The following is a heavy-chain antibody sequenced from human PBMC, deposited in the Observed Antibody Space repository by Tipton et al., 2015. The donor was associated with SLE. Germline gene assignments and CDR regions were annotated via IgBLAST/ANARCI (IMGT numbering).Heavy chain of an antibody. J-gene: IGHJ4*02. V-gene: IGHV3-30*02. CDR3: AKDIRFIVVVPTAFDY. CDR2: IRYGGSNK. CDR1: GFTFSSYG. Sequence: SGFTFSSYGMHWVRQAPGKGLEWVAFIRYGGSNKYYADSVKGRFTISRDNSKNTLYLQMNSLRAEDTAVYYCAKDIRFIVVVPTAFDYWGQGTLVTVSS. D-gene: IGHD2-2*01.